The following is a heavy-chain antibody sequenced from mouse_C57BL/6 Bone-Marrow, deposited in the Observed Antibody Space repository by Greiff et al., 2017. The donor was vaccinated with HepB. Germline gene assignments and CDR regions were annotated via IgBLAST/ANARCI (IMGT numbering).Heavy chain of an antibody. V-gene: IGHV1-62-2*01. CDR1: GYTFTEYT. CDR3: ARHPYSSGYGYAMDY. J-gene: IGHJ4*01. Sequence: QVQLKESGAELVKPGASVKLSCKASGYTFTEYTIHWVKQRSGQGLEWIGWFYPGSGSIKYNEKFKEKATLTADKSSSTVYMELRRLTSEDSAVYFCARHPYSSGYGYAMDYWGQGTSVTVSS. CDR2: FYPGSGSI. D-gene: IGHD3-2*02.